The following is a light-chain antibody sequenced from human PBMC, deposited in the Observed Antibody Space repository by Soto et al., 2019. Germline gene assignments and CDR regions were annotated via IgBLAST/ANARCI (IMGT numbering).Light chain of an antibody. CDR1: SSDVGSYNL. J-gene: IGLJ3*02. Sequence: QSALTQPASVSGSPGQSITISCTRTSSDVGSYNLVSWYQQHPGKVPKLMLYEGSKRPSGVSNRFSGSKSGNTAALTISGLQAEDEADYYCCSYAGSSTFDWVFGGGTKRTV. V-gene: IGLV2-23*03. CDR3: CSYAGSSTFDWV. CDR2: EGS.